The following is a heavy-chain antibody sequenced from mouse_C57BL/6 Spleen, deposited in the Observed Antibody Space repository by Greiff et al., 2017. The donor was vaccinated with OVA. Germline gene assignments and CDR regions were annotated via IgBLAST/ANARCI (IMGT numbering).Heavy chain of an antibody. J-gene: IGHJ2*01. D-gene: IGHD2-5*01. CDR3: ARQGAYYSNEGVYFDY. CDR1: GFTFSSYG. CDR2: ISSGGSYT. Sequence: EVQVVESGGDLVKPGGSLKLSCAASGFTFSSYGMSWVRQTPDKRLEWVATISSGGSYTYYPDSVKGRFTISRDNAKNTLYLQMSSLKSEDTAMYYCARQGAYYSNEGVYFDYWGQGTTLTVSS. V-gene: IGHV5-6*01.